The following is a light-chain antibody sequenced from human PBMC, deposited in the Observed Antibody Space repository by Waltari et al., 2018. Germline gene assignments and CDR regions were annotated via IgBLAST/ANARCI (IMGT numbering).Light chain of an antibody. CDR3: AVWDDSLGGV. Sequence: QSVLTQPPSVSGTPGQRVTISCSGRNSNIGGNSVNWYQQLPGTAPKLLIYNDNQGPSGVPARFSSSKSGTSASLAITGLQSEDEAHYYCAVWDDSLGGVFGGGTKLTVL. V-gene: IGLV1-44*01. CDR1: NSNIGGNS. CDR2: NDN. J-gene: IGLJ3*02.